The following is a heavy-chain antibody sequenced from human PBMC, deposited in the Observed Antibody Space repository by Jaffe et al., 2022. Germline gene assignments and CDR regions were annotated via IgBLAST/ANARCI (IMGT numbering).Heavy chain of an antibody. J-gene: IGHJ4*02. CDR2: INAGNGNT. Sequence: QVQLVQSGAEVKKPGASVKVSCKASGYTFTSYAMHWVRQAPGQRLEWMGWINAGNGNTKYSQKFQGRVTITRDTSASTAYMELSSLRSEDTAVYYCARDRLRNYYGSGSYYTAGIDYWGQGTLVTVSS. CDR3: ARDRLRNYYGSGSYYTAGIDY. D-gene: IGHD3-10*01. CDR1: GYTFTSYA. V-gene: IGHV1-3*01.